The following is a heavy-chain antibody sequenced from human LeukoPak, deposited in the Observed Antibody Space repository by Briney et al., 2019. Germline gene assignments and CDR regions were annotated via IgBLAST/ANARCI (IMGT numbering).Heavy chain of an antibody. J-gene: IGHJ3*02. CDR3: ATYYDSSGSTAFDI. V-gene: IGHV5-51*01. CDR2: IYPGDSDT. D-gene: IGHD3-22*01. Sequence: GASLQISCKGSGYSFTSYWIGWVRQMPGKGLEWMGIIYPGDSDTRYSPSFQGQVTISADKSISTAYLQWSSLKASDTAMYYCATYYDSSGSTAFDIWGQGTMVTVSS. CDR1: GYSFTSYW.